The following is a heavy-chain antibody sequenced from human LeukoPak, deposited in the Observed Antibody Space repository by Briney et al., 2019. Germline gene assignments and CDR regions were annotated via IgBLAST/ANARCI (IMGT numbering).Heavy chain of an antibody. CDR1: GYTFTSYG. CDR3: ARIYCSGGSCYPYVAFDI. D-gene: IGHD2-15*01. J-gene: IGHJ3*02. CDR2: ISAYNGNT. Sequence: ASEKVSCKASGYTFTSYGISWVRQAPRQGLEWMGWISAYNGNTNYAQKLQGRVTMTTDTSTSTASMELRSLRSDDTAVYYCARIYCSGGSCYPYVAFDIWGQGTMVTVSS. V-gene: IGHV1-18*04.